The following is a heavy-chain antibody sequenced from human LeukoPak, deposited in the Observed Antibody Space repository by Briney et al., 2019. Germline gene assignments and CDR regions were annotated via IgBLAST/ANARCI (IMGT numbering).Heavy chain of an antibody. J-gene: IGHJ6*02. Sequence: ASVKVSCKASGYTFTSYGISWVRQAPGQGLEWMGWISAYNVNTIIATTLQGRVTMTPDTSTSTAYMELRSLRSDYTAVYYCARDTRNSYYYGSGSYSLPTHGIDVWGQGTTLTVSS. CDR2: ISAYNVNT. V-gene: IGHV1-18*01. CDR1: GYTFTSYG. D-gene: IGHD3-10*01. CDR3: ARDTRNSYYYGSGSYSLPTHGIDV.